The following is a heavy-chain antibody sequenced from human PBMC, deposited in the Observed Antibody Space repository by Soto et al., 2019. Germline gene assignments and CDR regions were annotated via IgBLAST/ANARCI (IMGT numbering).Heavy chain of an antibody. CDR3: ATSRYDFWSGYYSFDY. D-gene: IGHD3-3*01. Sequence: GGSLRLSCAASGFTFSSYAMSWVRQAPGKGLEWVSAISGSGGSTYYADSVKGRFTISRDNSTNTLYLQMNSLRAEDTAVYYCATSRYDFWSGYYSFDYWGQGTLVTVSS. CDR2: ISGSGGST. V-gene: IGHV3-23*01. CDR1: GFTFSSYA. J-gene: IGHJ4*02.